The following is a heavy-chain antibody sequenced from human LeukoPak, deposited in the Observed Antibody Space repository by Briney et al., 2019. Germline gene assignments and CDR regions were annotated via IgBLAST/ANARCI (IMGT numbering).Heavy chain of an antibody. D-gene: IGHD5-18*01. V-gene: IGHV3-23*01. J-gene: IGHJ6*03. CDR2: ISGSGLST. Sequence: GGSLRLSCAASGFTFRSYAMSWVRQAPGKGLEWVSAISGSGLSTYYADSVKGRFTISRDNSKNTVYLQMNNLRAEDTAVYYCAKGGYSSGRYFYYYMDVWGEGTTVTVSS. CDR3: AKGGYSSGRYFYYYMDV. CDR1: GFTFRSYA.